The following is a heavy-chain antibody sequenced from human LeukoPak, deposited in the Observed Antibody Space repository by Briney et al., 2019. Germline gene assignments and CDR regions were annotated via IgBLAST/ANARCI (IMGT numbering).Heavy chain of an antibody. CDR1: GFTITNHW. D-gene: IGHD6-19*01. V-gene: IGHV3-7*01. CDR3: VAGYNY. CDR2: IKQDGNEK. Sequence: QTGGSLRLSCAVSGFTITNHWMSWVRQAPGKGLEWVANIKQDGNEKYYVDSVKGRFTISRDNANNSLYLQMNSLRTEDTAVYFAVAGYNYWGQGTLVTVSS. J-gene: IGHJ4*02.